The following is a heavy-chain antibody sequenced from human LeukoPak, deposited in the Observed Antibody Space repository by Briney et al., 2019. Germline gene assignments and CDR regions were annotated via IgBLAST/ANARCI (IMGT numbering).Heavy chain of an antibody. CDR1: GGSISSSNYY. V-gene: IGHV4-39*07. J-gene: IGHJ6*03. CDR3: ARQQYQLLVYYYYYMDV. Sequence: ASETLSLTCTVSGGSISSSNYYWGWIRQPPGKGLEWIGSIYYSGSTYYNLSLKSRVTISVDTSKNQFSLKLSSVTAADTAVYYCARQQYQLLVYYYYYMDVWGKGTTVTVSS. CDR2: IYYSGST. D-gene: IGHD2-2*01.